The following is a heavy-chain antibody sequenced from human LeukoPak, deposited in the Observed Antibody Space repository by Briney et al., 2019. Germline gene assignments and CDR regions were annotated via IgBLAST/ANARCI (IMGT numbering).Heavy chain of an antibody. CDR3: ARSPMLGGYCSGGSCYDGRRPIGY. CDR2: INPSGGST. CDR1: GYTFTSYY. V-gene: IGHV1-46*01. Sequence: ASVKVSCKASGYTFTSYYMHWVRQAPGQGLEWMGIINPSGGSTSYAQKFQGRVTMTRDTSTSTVYMELSSLRSEDTAVYYCARSPMLGGYCSGGSCYDGRRPIGYWGQGTLVTVSS. J-gene: IGHJ4*02. D-gene: IGHD2-15*01.